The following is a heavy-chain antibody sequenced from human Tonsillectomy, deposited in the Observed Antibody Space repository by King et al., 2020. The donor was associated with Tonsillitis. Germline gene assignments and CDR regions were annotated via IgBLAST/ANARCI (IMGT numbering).Heavy chain of an antibody. CDR3: ARQDSGSGRYRDPEYFQY. V-gene: IGHV4-39*01. D-gene: IGHD6-19*01. CDR2: IYYSGST. Sequence: QLQESGPGLVKPSETLSLTCTVSGGSISSSSYYWGWIRQPPGKGLEWIGSIYYSGSTYYNPSLKSRVTISVDTSKNQFSLKLSSVTAADTAVYYCARQDSGSGRYRDPEYFQYWGQGTLVTVSS. CDR1: GGSISSSSYY. J-gene: IGHJ1*01.